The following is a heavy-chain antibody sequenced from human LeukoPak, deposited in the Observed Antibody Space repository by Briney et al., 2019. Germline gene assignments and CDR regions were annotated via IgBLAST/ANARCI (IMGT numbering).Heavy chain of an antibody. CDR2: IYYSGST. D-gene: IGHD6-19*01. CDR3: ARHRYSSAWSVVDY. CDR1: GGSISTYY. Sequence: SETLSLTCTVSGGSISTYYWSWIRQPPGKGLEWIGNIYYSGSTNYNPSLKSRVTISVDTSKNQFSLKLTAVTAADTAVYYCARHRYSSAWSVVDYWGQGTLVTVSS. V-gene: IGHV4-59*08. J-gene: IGHJ4*02.